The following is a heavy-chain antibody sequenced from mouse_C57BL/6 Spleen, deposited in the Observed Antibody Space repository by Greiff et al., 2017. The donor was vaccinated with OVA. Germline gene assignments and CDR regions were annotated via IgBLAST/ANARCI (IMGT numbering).Heavy chain of an antibody. Sequence: QVHVKQSGPELVKPGASVKLSCKASGYTFTSYDINWVKQRPGQGLEWIGWIYPRDGSTKYNEKFKGKATLTVDTSSSTAYMELHSLTSEDSAVYFCARDTTVVADYYAMDYWGQGTSVTVSS. CDR1: GYTFTSYD. CDR2: IYPRDGST. D-gene: IGHD1-1*01. V-gene: IGHV1-85*01. J-gene: IGHJ4*01. CDR3: ARDTTVVADYYAMDY.